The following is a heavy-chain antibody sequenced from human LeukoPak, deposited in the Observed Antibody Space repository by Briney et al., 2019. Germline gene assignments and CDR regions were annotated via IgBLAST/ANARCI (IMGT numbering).Heavy chain of an antibody. D-gene: IGHD2-2*01. CDR2: IWYDGSNK. CDR1: GFTFSSYG. CDR3: ARDSVPAATGAYNWFDP. J-gene: IGHJ5*02. Sequence: GGSLRLSCAASGFTFSSYGMHWVRQAPGKGLEWVAVIWYDGSNKYYADSVKGRFTISRDNSKNTLYLQMNSLRAEDTAVYYCARDSVPAATGAYNWFDPWGQGTLVTVSS. V-gene: IGHV3-33*01.